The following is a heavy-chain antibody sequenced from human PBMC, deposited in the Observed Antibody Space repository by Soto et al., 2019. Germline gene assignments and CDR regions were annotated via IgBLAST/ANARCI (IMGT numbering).Heavy chain of an antibody. CDR2: IKQDGSEK. J-gene: IGHJ4*02. CDR3: GRLGELSYFDY. Sequence: GGSLRLSCAASGFTFSSYWMSWVRQAPGKGLEWVANIKQDGSEKYYVDSVKGRFTISRDNAENSLYLQMNSLRAEDAAVYYCGRLGELSYFDYWGQGTLVTVSS. CDR1: GFTFSSYW. D-gene: IGHD3-16*02. V-gene: IGHV3-7*01.